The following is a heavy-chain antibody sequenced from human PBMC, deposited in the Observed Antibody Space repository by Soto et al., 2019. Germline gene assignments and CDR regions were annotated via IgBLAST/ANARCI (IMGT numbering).Heavy chain of an antibody. Sequence: ASVKVSCKASGYTFTGYYMHWVRQAPGQGLEWMGWINPNSGGTNYAQKFQGWVTMTRDTSISTAYMELSRLRSDDKAVYYCARVITLHSGSYYGMDVWGQGTTVTVS. D-gene: IGHD3-22*01. V-gene: IGHV1-2*04. CDR1: GYTFTGYY. J-gene: IGHJ6*02. CDR2: INPNSGGT. CDR3: ARVITLHSGSYYGMDV.